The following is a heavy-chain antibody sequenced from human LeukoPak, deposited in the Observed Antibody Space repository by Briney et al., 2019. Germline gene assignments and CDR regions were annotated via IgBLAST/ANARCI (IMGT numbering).Heavy chain of an antibody. CDR3: AKGNSRIAAAGTYDY. D-gene: IGHD6-13*01. J-gene: IGHJ4*02. Sequence: GGSLRLSCAASGFTFSSYAMSWVRQAPGKGLEWVSAISGSGGSTYYADSVKGRFTISRDNFKNTLYLQMNSLRAEDTAVYYCAKGNSRIAAAGTYDYWGQGTLVTVSS. V-gene: IGHV3-23*01. CDR1: GFTFSSYA. CDR2: ISGSGGST.